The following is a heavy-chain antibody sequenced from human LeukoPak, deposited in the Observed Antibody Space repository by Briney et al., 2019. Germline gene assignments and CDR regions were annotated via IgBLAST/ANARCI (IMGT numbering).Heavy chain of an antibody. D-gene: IGHD3-22*01. Sequence: GASVKVSCKASGYTFTSYGISWVRQAPGQGLEWMGWISAYNGNTNYAQKLQGRVTMTTDTSTSTAYMELRSLRSDDTAVYYCARVEESSGYYYEAYWGQGTLVTVSS. V-gene: IGHV1-18*01. CDR2: ISAYNGNT. CDR1: GYTFTSYG. CDR3: ARVEESSGYYYEAY. J-gene: IGHJ4*02.